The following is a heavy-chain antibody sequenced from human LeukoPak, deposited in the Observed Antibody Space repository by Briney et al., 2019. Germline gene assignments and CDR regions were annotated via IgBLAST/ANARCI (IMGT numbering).Heavy chain of an antibody. Sequence: SETLSLTCVVSGGSISSGGYSWTWIRQPPGKGLEWIGHIYYSGSTYYNPSLKSRVTISVDTSKNQFSLKLSSMTAADTAVYYCARVVGSAWNYQFHIDYWGQGTLVTVSS. CDR3: ARVVGSAWNYQFHIDY. CDR1: GGSISSGGYS. CDR2: IYYSGST. J-gene: IGHJ4*02. V-gene: IGHV4-30-4*07. D-gene: IGHD1-7*01.